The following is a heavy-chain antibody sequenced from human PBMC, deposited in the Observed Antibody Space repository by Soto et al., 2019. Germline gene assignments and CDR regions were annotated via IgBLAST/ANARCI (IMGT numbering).Heavy chain of an antibody. CDR1: GGSISSYY. D-gene: IGHD3-16*01. CDR2: IYYSGST. J-gene: IGHJ4*02. CDR3: ASIMGMGNAEPDY. Sequence: SETLSLTCTVSGGSISSYYWSWIRQPPGKGLEWIWYIYYSGSTNYNPSLKSRVTISVDTSKNQFSLKLSSVTAADTAVYYCASIMGMGNAEPDYWGQGTLVTVSS. V-gene: IGHV4-59*01.